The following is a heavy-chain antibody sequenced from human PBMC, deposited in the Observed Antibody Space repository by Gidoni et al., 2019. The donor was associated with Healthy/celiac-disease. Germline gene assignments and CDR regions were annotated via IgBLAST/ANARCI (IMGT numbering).Heavy chain of an antibody. J-gene: IGHJ4*02. V-gene: IGHV4-39*01. D-gene: IGHD1-7*01. CDR1: GGSIRSSSYY. Sequence: QLQLQESGPGLVKPSETLSLTCTVSGGSIRSSSYYWGGIRQPPGKGLEWIGSIHYSGSTYYNPSLKSRVTISVDTSKNQFSLKLSSVTAADTAVYYCARHSGITGTRPPPWEPFDYWGQGTLVTVSS. CDR3: ARHSGITGTRPPPWEPFDY. CDR2: IHYSGST.